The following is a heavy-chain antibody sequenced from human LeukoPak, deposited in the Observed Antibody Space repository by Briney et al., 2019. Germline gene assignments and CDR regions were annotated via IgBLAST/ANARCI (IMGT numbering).Heavy chain of an antibody. J-gene: IGHJ4*02. V-gene: IGHV3-9*03. CDR3: AKASRGSSSDYFDY. CDR1: GFTFDDYA. CDR2: ISWNSGSI. D-gene: IGHD6-13*01. Sequence: GRSLRLSCAASGFTFDDYAMHWVRHAPGKGLEWVSGISWNSGSIGYADSVKGRFTISRDNAKNSLYLQMNSLRAEDMALYYCAKASRGSSSDYFDYWGQGTLVTVSS.